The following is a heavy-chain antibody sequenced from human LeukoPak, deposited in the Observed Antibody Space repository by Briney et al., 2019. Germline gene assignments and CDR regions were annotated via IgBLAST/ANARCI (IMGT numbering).Heavy chain of an antibody. CDR2: IDDSGST. Sequence: SETLSLTCTVFGDSISSSGYSWGWFRQPPGRGLEWVASIDDSGSTYSNPSLMRRVNISVDTAKSKVSLTLGSVSGSDTAVYFCARHLPHGDGDKRGFEYWGQGTLVTVSS. CDR1: GDSISSSGYS. V-gene: IGHV4-39*01. D-gene: IGHD4-23*01. J-gene: IGHJ4*02. CDR3: ARHLPHGDGDKRGFEY.